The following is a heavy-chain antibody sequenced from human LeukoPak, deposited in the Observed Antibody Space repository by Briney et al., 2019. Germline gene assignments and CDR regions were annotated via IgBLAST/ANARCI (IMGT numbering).Heavy chain of an antibody. Sequence: SETLSLTCTVSGGSVSSGSYYWSWIRQPPGKGLEWIGYIYYSGSTNYNPSLKSRVTISVDTSKNQFSLKLSSVTAADTAVYYCAIESTYGSGSYYDYWGQGTLVTVSS. CDR2: IYYSGST. CDR1: GGSVSSGSYY. CDR3: AIESTYGSGSYYDY. V-gene: IGHV4-61*01. J-gene: IGHJ4*02. D-gene: IGHD3-10*01.